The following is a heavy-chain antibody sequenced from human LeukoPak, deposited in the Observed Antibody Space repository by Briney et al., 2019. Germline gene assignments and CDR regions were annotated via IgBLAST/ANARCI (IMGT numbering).Heavy chain of an antibody. CDR1: GFTFSAYG. D-gene: IGHD2-15*01. V-gene: IGHV3-23*01. Sequence: QPGGSLKLSCSASGFTFSAYGMTWVRQAPGKGLEWVSGISGSGGSTYYADSVKGRFTISRDNSKNMLYLQMNSLRAEDTAVYYCAKDESTPRPYGMDVWGQGTTVTVSS. J-gene: IGHJ6*02. CDR2: ISGSGGST. CDR3: AKDESTPRPYGMDV.